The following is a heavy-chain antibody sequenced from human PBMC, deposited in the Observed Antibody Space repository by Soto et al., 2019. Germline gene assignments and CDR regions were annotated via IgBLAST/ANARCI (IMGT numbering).Heavy chain of an antibody. CDR1: GFIFSSYA. D-gene: IGHD1-26*01. CDR2: VGDSGGST. CDR3: ARDLGSTVGATDY. J-gene: IGHJ4*02. Sequence: SLRLSCATSGFIFSSYAMSWVRQAPGKGLEWVSTVGDSGGSTYYADSVKGRFTIYRDNSKNTLYLQMKSLRAEDTAVYYCARDLGSTVGATDYWGQGTLVTVSS. V-gene: IGHV3-23*01.